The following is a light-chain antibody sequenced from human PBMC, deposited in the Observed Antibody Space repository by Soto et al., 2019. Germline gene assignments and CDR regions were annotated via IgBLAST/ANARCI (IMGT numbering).Light chain of an antibody. J-gene: IGKJ1*01. CDR2: AAY. CDR1: QGIGDA. V-gene: IGKV1-17*01. Sequence: DIQMTQSPSSLSASVGDRVTITCRASQGIGDALGWYQQKPGKAPKRLIYAAYTLQSGVQSRFSGSGSGTEFTLTIRSLQPDDFATYYCLQHNEFWWTFGQGTKVDIK. CDR3: LQHNEFWWT.